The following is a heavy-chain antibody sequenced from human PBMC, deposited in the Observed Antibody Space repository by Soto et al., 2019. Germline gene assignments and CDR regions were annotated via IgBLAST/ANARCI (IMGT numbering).Heavy chain of an antibody. CDR3: ARDSRVTMIAILGAFDI. J-gene: IGHJ3*02. CDR2: IIPIFGTA. Sequence: SVKVSCKASGGTFSSYAISWVRQAPGEGLEWMGGIIPIFGTANYAQKFQGRVTITADESTSTAYMELSSLRSEDTAVYYCARDSRVTMIAILGAFDIWGQGTMVTVSS. CDR1: GGTFSSYA. V-gene: IGHV1-69*13. D-gene: IGHD3-22*01.